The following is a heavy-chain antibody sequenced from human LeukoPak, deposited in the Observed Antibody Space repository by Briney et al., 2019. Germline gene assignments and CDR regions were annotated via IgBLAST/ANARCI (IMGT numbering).Heavy chain of an antibody. Sequence: EASVKVSCKASGYTFTGYYMHWVRQAPGQGVEWMGWINPKSGGTNYAQKFQGRVTMTRDTSISTAYMELSTLTSDAKAVYCSARPMATTRIGDFDYWGKGTLVTVST. J-gene: IGHJ4*02. D-gene: IGHD5-24*01. CDR3: ARPMATTRIGDFDY. CDR1: GYTFTGYY. V-gene: IGHV1-2*02. CDR2: INPKSGGT.